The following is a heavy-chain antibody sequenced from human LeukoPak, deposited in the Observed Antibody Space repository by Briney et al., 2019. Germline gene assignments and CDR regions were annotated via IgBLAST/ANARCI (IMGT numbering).Heavy chain of an antibody. J-gene: IGHJ5*02. Sequence: GRSLRLSCAASGFTFSSYGMHWVRQAPGKGLEWVAVISYDGSNKYYADSVKGRFTISRDNSKNTLYLQMNSLRAEDTAVYYCARDMYSSGWNHWGQGTLVTVSS. D-gene: IGHD6-19*01. CDR1: GFTFSSYG. V-gene: IGHV3-30*03. CDR2: ISYDGSNK. CDR3: ARDMYSSGWNH.